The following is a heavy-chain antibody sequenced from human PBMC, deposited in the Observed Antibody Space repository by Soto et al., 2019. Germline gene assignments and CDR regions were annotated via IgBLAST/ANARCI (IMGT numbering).Heavy chain of an antibody. CDR3: ARGYSSGWTDY. Sequence: QVQLVQSGAEVKKPGSSVKVSCKASGGTFSSYTISWVRQAPGQGLEWMGRIIPILGIANYAQKFQGRVTITADKATSTAYRELSSLRSEDTAVYYCARGYSSGWTDYWGQGTLVTVSS. D-gene: IGHD6-19*01. CDR1: GGTFSSYT. J-gene: IGHJ4*02. CDR2: IIPILGIA. V-gene: IGHV1-69*02.